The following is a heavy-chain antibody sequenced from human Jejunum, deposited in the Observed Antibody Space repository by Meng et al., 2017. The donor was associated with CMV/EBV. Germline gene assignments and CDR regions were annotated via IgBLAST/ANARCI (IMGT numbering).Heavy chain of an antibody. D-gene: IGHD3-10*01. CDR2: ISTSKGNT. CDR3: ARDYYYGRSYYFDY. Sequence: QVQPVQSGAEVKNPGASGKVSCKASGYTFTSCGFSWIRQASGQGLEWIGWISTSKGNTNYAQKFHGRVTMTTDTSTSTAYMELKSLRSDDTAVYYCARDYYYGRSYYFDYWGQGTLVTVSS. J-gene: IGHJ4*02. V-gene: IGHV1-18*01. CDR1: GYTFTSCG.